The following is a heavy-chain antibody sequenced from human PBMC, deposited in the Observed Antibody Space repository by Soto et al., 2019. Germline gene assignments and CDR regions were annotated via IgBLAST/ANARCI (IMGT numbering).Heavy chain of an antibody. CDR1: GYTFTSYG. Sequence: ASVKVSCKASGYTFTSYGISWVRQAPGQGLEWMGWISAYNCNTNYAQKLQGRVTMTTDTSTSTAYMELRSLRSDDTAVYYCARDRGVAGTSFAGNWFDPWGQGTLVTVSS. J-gene: IGHJ5*02. CDR2: ISAYNCNT. D-gene: IGHD6-19*01. CDR3: ARDRGVAGTSFAGNWFDP. V-gene: IGHV1-18*01.